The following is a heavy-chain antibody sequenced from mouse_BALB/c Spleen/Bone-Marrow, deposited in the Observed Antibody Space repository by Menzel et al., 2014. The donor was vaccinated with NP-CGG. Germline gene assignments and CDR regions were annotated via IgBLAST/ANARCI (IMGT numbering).Heavy chain of an antibody. CDR1: GYSFTGYF. CDR3: GRGNYDYDSWFGY. CDR2: INPYNGDP. V-gene: IGHV1-37*01. Sequence: VQLKQSGPELVKPGASVKISCKASGYSFTGYFMNWMKQSHGKSLEWIGRINPYNGDPFYNQKFKGKATLTVDKSSSTAHMELLSLTSADSAVYYCGRGNYDYDSWFGYWGQGTLVTVSA. D-gene: IGHD2-4*01. J-gene: IGHJ3*01.